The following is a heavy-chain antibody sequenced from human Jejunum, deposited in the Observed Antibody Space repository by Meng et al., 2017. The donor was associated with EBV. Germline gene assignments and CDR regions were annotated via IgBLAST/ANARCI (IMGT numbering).Heavy chain of an antibody. CDR2: IYWDDDK. CDR1: WFSITSSGVA. Sequence: QITLKASGPTLVKPXXTLTLTXPFSWFSITSSGVAVGWLRQPPGKALEWLALIYWDDDKRYSPSLKSRLTITKDTSKNQVVLTLTNMDPADTATYYCAHNGDGFNYAFNYWGQGTLVTVSS. CDR3: AHNGDGFNYAFNY. V-gene: IGHV2-5*02. J-gene: IGHJ4*02. D-gene: IGHD5-24*01.